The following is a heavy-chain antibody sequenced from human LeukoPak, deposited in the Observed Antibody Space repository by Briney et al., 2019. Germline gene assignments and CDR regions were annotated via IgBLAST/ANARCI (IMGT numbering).Heavy chain of an antibody. V-gene: IGHV3-NL1*01. CDR2: IYSGGST. D-gene: IGHD1-26*01. CDR3: ARDKGSVGATDY. CDR1: GFTLRRFG. J-gene: IGHJ4*02. Sequence: PGGSLRLSCAASGFTLRRFGMHWVRQAPGKGLEWVAVIYSGGSTYYADSVKGRFTISRDNSKNTLYLQMNSLRAEDTAVYYCARDKGSVGATDYWGQGTLVTVSS.